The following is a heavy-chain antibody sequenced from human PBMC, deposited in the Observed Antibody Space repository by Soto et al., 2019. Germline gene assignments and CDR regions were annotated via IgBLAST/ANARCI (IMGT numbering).Heavy chain of an antibody. CDR2: INPNSGGT. Sequence: EASVKVSCKASGGTFSSYAISWVRQAPGQGLEWMGWINPNSGGTNYAQKFQGRVTMTRDTSISTAYMELSRLRSDDTAVYYCARDYGEGYWGQGTLVTVSS. J-gene: IGHJ4*02. CDR1: GGTFSSYA. D-gene: IGHD4-17*01. V-gene: IGHV1-2*02. CDR3: ARDYGEGY.